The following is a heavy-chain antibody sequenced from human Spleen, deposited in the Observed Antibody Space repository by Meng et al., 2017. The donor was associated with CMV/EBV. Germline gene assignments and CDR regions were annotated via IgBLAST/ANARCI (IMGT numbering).Heavy chain of an antibody. CDR1: GYTFTNFG. CDR2: ITTYNGDT. D-gene: IGHD5-24*01. J-gene: IGHJ4*02. CDR3: AILRGGVKMD. V-gene: IGHV1-18*01. Sequence: ASVKVSCKASGYTFTNFGISWVRQAPGQGLEWMGWITTYNGDTTYAQKFQGRVTVTTDTSTSTAYMELRSLRSDDTAVYYCAILRGGVKMDWGQGTLVTVSS.